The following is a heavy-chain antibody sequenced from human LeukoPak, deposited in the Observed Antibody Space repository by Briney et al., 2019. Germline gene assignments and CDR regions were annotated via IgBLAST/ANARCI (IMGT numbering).Heavy chain of an antibody. CDR3: ARTEPRDGYIFDYYMDV. Sequence: SETLSLTCAVYGGSFSGYYWSWIRQPPGKGLEWIGEINHSGSTNYNPSLKSRVTISVDTSKNQFSLQLNSVTPEDTAVYYCARTEPRDGYIFDYYMDVWGKGTTVTVSS. J-gene: IGHJ6*03. CDR2: INHSGST. V-gene: IGHV4-34*01. CDR1: GGSFSGYY. D-gene: IGHD5-24*01.